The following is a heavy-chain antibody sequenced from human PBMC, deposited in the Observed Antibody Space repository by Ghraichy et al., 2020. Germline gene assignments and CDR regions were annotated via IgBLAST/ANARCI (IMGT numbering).Heavy chain of an antibody. CDR2: INHSGST. CDR1: GGSFSGYY. D-gene: IGHD7-27*01. J-gene: IGHJ4*02. V-gene: IGHV4-34*01. CDR3: ATSPNWDRDY. Sequence: SETLSLTCAVYGGSFSGYYWSWIRQPPGKGLEWIGEINHSGSTNYNPSLKSRVTISVDTSKNQFSLKLSSVTAADTAVYYCATSPNWDRDYWGQGTLVTVSS.